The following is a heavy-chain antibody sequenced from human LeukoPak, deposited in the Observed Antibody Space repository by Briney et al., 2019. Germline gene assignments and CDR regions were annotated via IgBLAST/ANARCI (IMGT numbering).Heavy chain of an antibody. V-gene: IGHV3-21*01. CDR2: IIKSGSHI. D-gene: IGHD4-23*01. CDR3: ARGRGGDNSNWFDP. CDR1: GFTFSEYS. J-gene: IGHJ5*02. Sequence: GGSLRLSCAASGFTFSEYSMNWLRQAPGKGLEWVSAIIKSGSHIYYADSVKGRFTISRDNANSALYLQMTGLRDEGTAVYYCARGRGGDNSNWFDPWGPGTLVTVSS.